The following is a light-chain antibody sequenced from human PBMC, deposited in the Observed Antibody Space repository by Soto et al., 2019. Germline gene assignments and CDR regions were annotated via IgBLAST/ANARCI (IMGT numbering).Light chain of an antibody. CDR1: SSDIGAGFD. Sequence: QSVLTQPPSVSGAPGQRVTISCSGSSSDIGAGFDVHWYQHLPGTAPKLRIYGNTNRPSGVPGRFSGSKSGTSASLVISGLQADDQSDYYCQYYGESRADFYGLGNGTKYTV. J-gene: IGLJ1*01. CDR3: QYYGESRADFYG. V-gene: IGLV1-40*01. CDR2: GNT.